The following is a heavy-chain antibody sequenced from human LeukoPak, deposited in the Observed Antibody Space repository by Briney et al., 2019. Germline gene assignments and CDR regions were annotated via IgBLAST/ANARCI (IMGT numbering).Heavy chain of an antibody. CDR1: GGSISRYY. D-gene: IGHD6-19*01. CDR2: IYTSGST. Sequence: PSETLSLTCTVSGGSISRYYWSWIRQPPGKGLEWIGYIYTSGSTNYNPSLKSRVTISVDTSKNQFSLKLSSVTAADTAVYYCAGQQGPNYYYYTYGGGKRPTLT. J-gene: IGHJ6*03. CDR3: AGQQGPNYYYYTYG. V-gene: IGHV4-4*09.